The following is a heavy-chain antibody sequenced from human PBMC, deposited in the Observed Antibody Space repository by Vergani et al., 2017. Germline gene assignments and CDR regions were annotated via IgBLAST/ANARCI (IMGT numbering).Heavy chain of an antibody. Sequence: QVQLVQSGAEVKKPGSSVRVSCKASGGTLSSYSISWVRQAPGQGLEWMGSIIPIFGTANYAQKFQGRVTITADESTSTAYMELSSLRSEDTAVYYCARDIVVVVAATPSAGMDVWGQGTTVTVSS. V-gene: IGHV1-69*13. CDR3: ARDIVVVVAATPSAGMDV. CDR2: IIPIFGTA. J-gene: IGHJ6*02. D-gene: IGHD2-15*01. CDR1: GGTLSSYS.